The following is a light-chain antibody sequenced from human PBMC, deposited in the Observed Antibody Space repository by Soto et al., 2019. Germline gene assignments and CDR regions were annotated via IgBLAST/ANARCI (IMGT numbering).Light chain of an antibody. J-gene: IGKJ5*01. Sequence: EVVLTQSPDTLSLSPGETATLSCRASQSLRATYVAWYQQRPGQAPRLLIYGASFRATGIPARFSGRGSGTDFTLTISSLEPEDFAVYYCQQRSDSITFGQGTRLEIK. CDR2: GAS. CDR3: QQRSDSIT. CDR1: QSLRATY. V-gene: IGKV3-11*01.